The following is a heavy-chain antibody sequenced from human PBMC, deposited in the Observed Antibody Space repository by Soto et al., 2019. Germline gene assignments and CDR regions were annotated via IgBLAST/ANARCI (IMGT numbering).Heavy chain of an antibody. Sequence: GGSLRLSCAASGFTFSSYAMHWVRQAPGKGLEWVAVISYDGSNKYYADSVKGRFTISRDNSKNTLYLQMNSLRAEDTAVYYCAREGITGTTLVMTGGFDPWGQGTLVTVSS. V-gene: IGHV3-30*04. D-gene: IGHD1-7*01. CDR3: AREGITGTTLVMTGGFDP. J-gene: IGHJ5*02. CDR2: ISYDGSNK. CDR1: GFTFSSYA.